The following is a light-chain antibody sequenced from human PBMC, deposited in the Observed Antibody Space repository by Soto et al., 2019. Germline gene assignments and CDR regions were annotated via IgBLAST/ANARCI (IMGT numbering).Light chain of an antibody. CDR3: QQYDAYPWT. J-gene: IGKJ1*01. CDR1: QTINSW. CDR2: KAS. V-gene: IGKV1-5*03. Sequence: DIQMTQSPSTLSASAGDRVTITCRASQTINSWLAWYQQKPGKAPEFLIYKASSLESGVPSRFSGSGSGTEFTLTISSLQPDDFATYYCQQYDAYPWTFGQGTKVDI.